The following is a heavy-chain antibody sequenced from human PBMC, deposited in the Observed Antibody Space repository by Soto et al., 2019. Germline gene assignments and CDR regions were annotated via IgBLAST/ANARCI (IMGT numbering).Heavy chain of an antibody. CDR2: ISVYNGNT. CDR1: GYSFVTSG. J-gene: IGHJ4*02. V-gene: IGHV1-18*01. CDR3: ARGDQYYDASGYAD. D-gene: IGHD3-22*01. Sequence: QVELVQSGTEVKKPGASINVSCKATGYSFVTSGMTWVRQAPGQGLEWMGWISVYNGNTNYDQKLQDRVTMTTDTSTNTAYLEVRNPRSDDTAVYYCARGDQYYDASGYADWGQGTLVTVSS.